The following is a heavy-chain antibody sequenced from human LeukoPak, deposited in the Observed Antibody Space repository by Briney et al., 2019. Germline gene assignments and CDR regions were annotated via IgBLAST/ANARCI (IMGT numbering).Heavy chain of an antibody. D-gene: IGHD3-22*01. CDR3: ARGYYDSSGYYYESDWFDP. V-gene: IGHV4-4*07. CDR1: GGSISSYY. Sequence: SETLSLTCTVSGGSISSYYWSWLRQPAGRGLEGIGRIYTSGRTNYNPSLKSRVTMSVDTSKNQFSLKLSSVTAADTAVYYCARGYYDSSGYYYESDWFDPWGQGTLVTVSS. CDR2: IYTSGRT. J-gene: IGHJ5*02.